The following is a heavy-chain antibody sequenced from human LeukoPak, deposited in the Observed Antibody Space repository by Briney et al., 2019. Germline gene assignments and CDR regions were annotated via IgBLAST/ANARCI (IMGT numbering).Heavy chain of an antibody. CDR3: ARHREAYRFEAFDI. Sequence: SETLSLTCTVSGGSISSYYWSWIRQPPGKGLEWIGYIYYSGSTNYNPSLKSRVTISVDTSKNQFSLKLSSVTAADTAVYYCARHREAYRFEAFDIWGQGTMVTVSS. V-gene: IGHV4-59*08. J-gene: IGHJ3*02. CDR2: IYYSGST. D-gene: IGHD5-24*01. CDR1: GGSISSYY.